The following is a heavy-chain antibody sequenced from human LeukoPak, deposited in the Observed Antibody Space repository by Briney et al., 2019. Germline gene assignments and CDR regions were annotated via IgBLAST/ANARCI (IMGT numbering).Heavy chain of an antibody. CDR1: GGSVSSGGYY. CDR2: IDYSGKT. J-gene: IGHJ4*02. V-gene: IGHV4-31*03. Sequence: SETLSLTCTVSGGSVSSGGYYWSWIRQHPGKGLEWIGYIDYSGKTYYDLSLESRITISVDTSRNQFFLKVNSATAADTAVYYCARQPSSMTTVTTFDYWGQGTLVTVSS. CDR3: ARQPSSMTTVTTFDY. D-gene: IGHD4-11*01.